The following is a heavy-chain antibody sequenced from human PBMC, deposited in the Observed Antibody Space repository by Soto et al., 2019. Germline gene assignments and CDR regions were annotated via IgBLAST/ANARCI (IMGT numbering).Heavy chain of an antibody. CDR1: GYTFTSYG. CDR2: ISAYNGNT. D-gene: IGHD6-13*01. Sequence: ASVKVSCKASGYTFTSYGISWVRQAPGQGLEWMGWISAYNGNTKYAQKLQGRVTITRDTSASTAYMELSSLRSEDTAVYYCVRRHVSATGIDWFDPWGQGTLVTVSS. V-gene: IGHV1-18*04. CDR3: VRRHVSATGIDWFDP. J-gene: IGHJ5*02.